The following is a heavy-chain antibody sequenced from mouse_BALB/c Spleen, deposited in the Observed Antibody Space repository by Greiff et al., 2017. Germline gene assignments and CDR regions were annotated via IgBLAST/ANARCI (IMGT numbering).Heavy chain of an antibody. CDR2: INPYNDGT. CDR3: ARTLTENYFDY. D-gene: IGHD4-1*01. Sequence: EVQLQQSGPELVKPGASVKMSSKASGYTFTSYVMHWVKQKPGQGLEWIGYINPYNDGTKYNEKFKGKATLTSDKSSSTAYMELSSLTSEDSAVYYCARTLTENYFDYWGQGTTLTVSS. J-gene: IGHJ2*01. CDR1: GYTFTSYV. V-gene: IGHV1-14*01.